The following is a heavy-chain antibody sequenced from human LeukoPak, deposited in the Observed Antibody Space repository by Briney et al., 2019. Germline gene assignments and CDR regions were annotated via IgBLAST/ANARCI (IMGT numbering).Heavy chain of an antibody. V-gene: IGHV4-39*07. CDR1: GGSISSSSYY. Sequence: PSETLSLTCTVSGGSISSSSYYWGWIRQPPGKGLEWIGSIYYSGSTYYNPSLKSRVTISVDTSKNQFSLKLSSVTAADTAVYYCARDFRGGGFSRDRYFDYWGQGTLVTVSS. CDR3: ARDFRGGGFSRDRYFDY. J-gene: IGHJ4*02. D-gene: IGHD3-16*01. CDR2: IYYSGST.